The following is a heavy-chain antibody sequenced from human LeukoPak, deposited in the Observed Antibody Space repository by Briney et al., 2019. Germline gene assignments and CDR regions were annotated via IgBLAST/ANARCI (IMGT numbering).Heavy chain of an antibody. J-gene: IGHJ3*02. CDR2: VYYSETT. Sequence: KPSETLSPTCTVSGGSIGSHYWSWIRQPPGKGLEWIGYVYYSETTNYNPSLKSRVTISVDTSKNQFSLKLSSVTAADTAVYYCARDYYDSRGEAFDIWGLGTMVTVSS. CDR3: ARDYYDSRGEAFDI. V-gene: IGHV4-59*11. D-gene: IGHD3-22*01. CDR1: GGSIGSHY.